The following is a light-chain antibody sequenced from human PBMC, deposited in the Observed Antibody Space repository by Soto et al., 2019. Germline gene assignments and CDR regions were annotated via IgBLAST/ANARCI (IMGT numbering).Light chain of an antibody. CDR3: QQSYSTSLT. J-gene: IGKJ4*01. CDR1: QSISIY. Sequence: DIQMTQSPSSLSASVGDRVTITCRASQSISIYLNWYQQKPGEAPNLLIYAASILQSGVPSSFSGSGSGTDFTLTISSLQPEDFATYHCQQSYSTSLTSGGRTKVEIK. V-gene: IGKV1-39*01. CDR2: AAS.